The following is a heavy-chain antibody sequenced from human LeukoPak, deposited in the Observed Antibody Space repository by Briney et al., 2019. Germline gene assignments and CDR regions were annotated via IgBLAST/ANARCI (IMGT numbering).Heavy chain of an antibody. CDR3: ARLPGGGYYYYYYMDV. Sequence: PSETLSLTCTVSGGSISSSSYYWGWIRQPPGKGLEWIGSIYYSGSTYYNPSLKSRVTISVDTSKNQFSLKLSSVTAADTAVYYCARLPGGGYYYYYYMDVWGKGTTVTVSS. J-gene: IGHJ6*03. D-gene: IGHD3-16*01. CDR1: GGSISSSSYY. V-gene: IGHV4-39*07. CDR2: IYYSGST.